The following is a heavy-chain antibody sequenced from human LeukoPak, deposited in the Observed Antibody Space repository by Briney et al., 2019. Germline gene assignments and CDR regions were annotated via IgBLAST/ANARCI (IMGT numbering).Heavy chain of an antibody. J-gene: IGHJ3*02. D-gene: IGHD3-9*01. CDR3: ARAYYDILIGYYSPNAFDI. V-gene: IGHV4-34*01. CDR1: GGSFSGYY. CDR2: INHSGST. Sequence: PSETLSLACAVYGGSFSGYYWSWIRQPPGKGLEWIGEINHSGSTNYNPSLKSRVTISVDTSKNQFSLKLSSVTAAATAVYYCARAYYDILIGYYSPNAFDIWGQGTMVTVSS.